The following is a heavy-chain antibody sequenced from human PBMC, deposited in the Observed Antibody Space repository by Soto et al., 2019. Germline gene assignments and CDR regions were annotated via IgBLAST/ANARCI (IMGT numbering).Heavy chain of an antibody. J-gene: IGHJ6*02. CDR1: GGSISSYY. V-gene: IGHV4-59*01. CDR3: ARVMLMGNYYYYFGMDV. Sequence: SETLSLTCTVSGGSISSYYWRWIRQPPGKGLEWVGYIYYSGSTNYNPSLKSRVTISVDTSKNQFSLKLSSVTAADTAVYYCARVMLMGNYYYYFGMDVWGQGTMVTVSS. D-gene: IGHD2-8*01. CDR2: IYYSGST.